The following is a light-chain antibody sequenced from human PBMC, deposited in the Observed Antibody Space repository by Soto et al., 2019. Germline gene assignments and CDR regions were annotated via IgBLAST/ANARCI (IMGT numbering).Light chain of an antibody. J-gene: IGKJ3*01. CDR2: YAS. V-gene: IGKV3-15*01. CDR3: QHYSNWPPT. Sequence: EVVMTQSPATLSVSPGERVTLSCRASESVHRNLAWYQQKPGQGPSLLIYYASTRATGVPDRFTGSGSGTEFTLTISSLQSEDFGVYHCQHYSNWPPTFGPGTKEEIK. CDR1: ESVHRN.